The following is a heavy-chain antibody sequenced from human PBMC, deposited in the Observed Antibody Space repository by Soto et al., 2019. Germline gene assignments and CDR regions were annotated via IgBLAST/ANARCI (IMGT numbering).Heavy chain of an antibody. CDR2: IYWDDDK. V-gene: IGHV2-5*02. CDR1: GFSLSTRGVG. CDR3: AHRPLVSSWTPKSRYYFDY. D-gene: IGHD6-13*01. J-gene: IGHJ4*02. Sequence: SGPTLGNPKQSLTLTCTFSGFSLSTRGVGVGWIRQPPGKALEWLALIYWDDDKRYSPSLKSRLTITKDTSKNQVVLTMTNMDPVDTATYYCAHRPLVSSWTPKSRYYFDYWGQGTLVTVS.